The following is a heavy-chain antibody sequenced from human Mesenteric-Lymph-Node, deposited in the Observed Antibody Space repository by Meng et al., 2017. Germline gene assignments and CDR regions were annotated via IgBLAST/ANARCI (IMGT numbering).Heavy chain of an antibody. Sequence: QWLLQGSGPGLGRPSQTPSLSCTVSGGSFSSGDYYWSWIRTPPGKGLEWIGYIYYSGSTYYNPSLKSRVTISVDTSKNQFSLKLSSVTAADTAVYYCARGYYDSSGYGYWYFDLWGRGTLVTVSS. D-gene: IGHD3-22*01. J-gene: IGHJ2*01. CDR1: GGSFSSGDYY. V-gene: IGHV4-30-4*01. CDR3: ARGYYDSSGYGYWYFDL. CDR2: IYYSGST.